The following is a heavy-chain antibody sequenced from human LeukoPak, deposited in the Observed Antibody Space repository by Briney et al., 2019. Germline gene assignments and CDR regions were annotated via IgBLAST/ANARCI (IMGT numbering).Heavy chain of an antibody. V-gene: IGHV1-46*01. J-gene: IGHJ4*02. CDR1: GYTFTSYY. CDR3: ARASITIFGVVRGYFDY. CDR2: INPSGGST. Sequence: ASVKVSCKASGYTFTSYYMHWVRQAPGQGLEWMGIINPSGGSTSYAQKFQGRVTMTRDTSASTAYMELSSLRSEDTAVYYCARASITIFGVVRGYFDYWGQGTLVTVSS. D-gene: IGHD3-3*01.